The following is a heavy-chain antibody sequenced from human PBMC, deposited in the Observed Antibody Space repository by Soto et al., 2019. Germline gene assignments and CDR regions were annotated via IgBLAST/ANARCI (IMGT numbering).Heavy chain of an antibody. D-gene: IGHD3-10*01. CDR3: AKDTSSMPRGIGSLFDY. CDR1: GGSFDGYF. Sequence: SETLSLTCAVYGGSFDGYFWIWIRQAPGTGLEWIGEIAHSGGANYNPSLKSRVTISLDTSKTQFSLKLNSVTAADTAVYYCAKDTSSMPRGIGSLFDYWGQGTLVTVSS. V-gene: IGHV4-34*01. CDR2: IAHSGGA. J-gene: IGHJ4*02.